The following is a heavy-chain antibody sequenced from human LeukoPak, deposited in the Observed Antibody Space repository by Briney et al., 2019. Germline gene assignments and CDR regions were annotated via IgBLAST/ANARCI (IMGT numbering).Heavy chain of an antibody. V-gene: IGHV4-39*01. CDR3: ARLQRGYSYGYYYYYYMDV. J-gene: IGHJ6*03. CDR2: IYYSGST. CDR1: GGSISSSSYY. Sequence: SETLSLTCTVSGGSISSSSYYWGWIRQPPGKGLEWIGSIYYSGSTYYNPSLKSRVTISVDTSKNQFSLKLSSVTAADTAVYYCARLQRGYSYGYYYYYYMDVWGKETTVTVSS. D-gene: IGHD5-18*01.